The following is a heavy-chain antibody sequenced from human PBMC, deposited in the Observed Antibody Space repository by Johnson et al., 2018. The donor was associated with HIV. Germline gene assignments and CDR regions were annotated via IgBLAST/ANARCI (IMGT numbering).Heavy chain of an antibody. J-gene: IGHJ3*02. CDR1: GFTFSSYA. Sequence: VQLLESGGGVVQPGRSLRLSCAASGFTFSSYAMHRVRQAPGKGLEWVAVISYDGSNKYYADSVKGRFTISRDNSKNTLYLQMNSLRAEDTAVYYCARELRGYSYALRGDAFDIWGQGTMVTVSS. CDR3: ARELRGYSYALRGDAFDI. D-gene: IGHD5-18*01. CDR2: ISYDGSNK. V-gene: IGHV3-30-3*01.